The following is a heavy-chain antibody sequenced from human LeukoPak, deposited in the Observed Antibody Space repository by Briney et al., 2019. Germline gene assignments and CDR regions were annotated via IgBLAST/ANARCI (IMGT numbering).Heavy chain of an antibody. CDR1: DDSITMYY. CDR2: IYYSGST. D-gene: IGHD2-2*01. V-gene: IGHV4-59*01. J-gene: IGHJ4*02. CDR3: ARDRQQDCSSTSCYGSFDY. Sequence: SETLSLTCSVSDDSITMYYWIWIRQPPGKGLEWIGYIYYSGSTNYNPSLKSRVTISVDTSKNQFSLKLSSVTAADTAVYYCARDRQQDCSSTSCYGSFDYWGQGTLVTVSS.